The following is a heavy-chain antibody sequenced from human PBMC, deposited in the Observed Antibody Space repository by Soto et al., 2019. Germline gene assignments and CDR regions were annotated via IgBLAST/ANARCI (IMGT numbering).Heavy chain of an antibody. CDR2: IDSDAST. V-gene: IGHV3-23*01. Sequence: PGGSLRLSCAASGFSFSSYAMTWVRQAPGKGLEWVSAIDSDASTYYADSVKGRFTISRDNAKNSLYLQMNSLRAEDTAVYYCARDLEPEYSRSSGWFDPWGQGTLVTVSS. CDR1: GFSFSSYA. D-gene: IGHD6-6*01. CDR3: ARDLEPEYSRSSGWFDP. J-gene: IGHJ5*02.